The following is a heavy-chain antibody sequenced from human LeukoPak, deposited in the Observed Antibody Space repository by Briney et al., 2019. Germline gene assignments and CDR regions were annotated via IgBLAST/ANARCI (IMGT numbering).Heavy chain of an antibody. V-gene: IGHV4-61*08. CDR2: IYYSGST. CDR1: GGSISSGDYY. J-gene: IGHJ6*02. CDR3: ARESIAARPGWYYYYGMDV. Sequence: SETLSLTCTVSGGSISSGDYYWSWIRQPPGKGLEWVGYIYYSGSTNYNPSLKSRVTISVDTSKNQFSLKLSSVTAADTAVYYCARESIAARPGWYYYYGMDVWGQGTTVTVSS. D-gene: IGHD6-6*01.